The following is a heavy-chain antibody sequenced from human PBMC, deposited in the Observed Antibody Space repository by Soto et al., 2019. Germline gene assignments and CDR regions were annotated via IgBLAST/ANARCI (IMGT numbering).Heavy chain of an antibody. J-gene: IGHJ5*02. D-gene: IGHD1-26*01. CDR3: ASYSGSYFPVGHDR. CDR2: IKQDGTEI. Sequence: HPGGSLRLSCVASGFTFSSYWMSWVRQAPGGGLEWVANIKQDGTEIHYVESVKGRFTIFRDNAKKSLYLQMNSLRAEDTAVYFCASYSGSYFPVGHDRWGQGTLVTVSS. CDR1: GFTFSSYW. V-gene: IGHV3-7*01.